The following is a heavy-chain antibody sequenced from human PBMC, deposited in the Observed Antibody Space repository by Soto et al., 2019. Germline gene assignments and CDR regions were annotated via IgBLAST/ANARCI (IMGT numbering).Heavy chain of an antibody. V-gene: IGHV1-3*05. CDR1: GYTFTSYA. D-gene: IGHD3-16*01. J-gene: IGHJ5*02. CDR2: INAGNGNT. Sequence: QVQLVQSGAEEKKPGASVKVSCKASGYTFTSYAMHWVRQAPGQRLEWMGWINAGNGNTKYSQKFQGRVTITRDTSESKVNRELGSQRAEDTGVYYCAGGTPAWFDPWGQGTLVTVSS. CDR3: AGGTPAWFDP.